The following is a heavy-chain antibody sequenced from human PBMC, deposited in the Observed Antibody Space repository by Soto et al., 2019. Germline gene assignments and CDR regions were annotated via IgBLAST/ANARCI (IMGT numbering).Heavy chain of an antibody. CDR3: ARGVLAAWEFDP. CDR1: GFTFSSYS. V-gene: IGHV3-21*01. Sequence: GSLSLSCAASGFTFSSYSMNWVRQAPGKGLEWVSSISSSSSYIYYADSVKGRFTISRDNAKNSLYLQMNSLRAEDTAVYYCARGVLAAWEFDPWGQGTLVTVYS. D-gene: IGHD6-13*01. CDR2: ISSSSSYI. J-gene: IGHJ5*02.